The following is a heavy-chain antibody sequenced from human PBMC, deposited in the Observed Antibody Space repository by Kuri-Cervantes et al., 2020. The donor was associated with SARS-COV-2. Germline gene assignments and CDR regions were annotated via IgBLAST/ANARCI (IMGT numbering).Heavy chain of an antibody. D-gene: IGHD2-8*01. CDR1: GYTFTGYY. CDR3: ATSDCTNGVCYSHYYYNGMDV. Sequence: ASVKVSCKASGYTFTGYYMHWVRQAPGQGLEWMGWINPNSGGTNYAQKFQGRVTMTRDTSISTAYMELGRLRSDDTAVYYCATSDCTNGVCYSHYYYNGMDVWGQGTTVTVSS. V-gene: IGHV1-2*02. CDR2: INPNSGGT. J-gene: IGHJ6*02.